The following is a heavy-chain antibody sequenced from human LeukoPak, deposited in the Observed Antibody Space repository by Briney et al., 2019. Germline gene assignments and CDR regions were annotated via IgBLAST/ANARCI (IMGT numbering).Heavy chain of an antibody. Sequence: ASVKVSCKASGYNFTGNYMHWVRQAPGQGLEWMGWINPNSGGTNYAQKFQGRVTMTRDTSISTAYMELSRLRPDDTAVYYCARDLGQLFNYYDFRRMDVWGKGTTVTVSS. V-gene: IGHV1-2*02. CDR3: ARDLGQLFNYYDFRRMDV. CDR2: INPNSGGT. J-gene: IGHJ6*04. CDR1: GYNFTGNY. D-gene: IGHD3-3*01.